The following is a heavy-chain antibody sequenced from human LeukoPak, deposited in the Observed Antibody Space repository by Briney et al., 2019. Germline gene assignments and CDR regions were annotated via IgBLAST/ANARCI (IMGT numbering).Heavy chain of an antibody. Sequence: SVKVSCKASGGTFSSYAISWVRQAPGQGLEWMGGIISIFGTANYAQKFQGRVTITADESTSTAYMELSSLRSEDTAVYYCARVGEAPDIGGYYFDYWGQGTLVTVSS. D-gene: IGHD2-15*01. J-gene: IGHJ4*02. CDR3: ARVGEAPDIGGYYFDY. CDR1: GGTFSSYA. V-gene: IGHV1-69*13. CDR2: IISIFGTA.